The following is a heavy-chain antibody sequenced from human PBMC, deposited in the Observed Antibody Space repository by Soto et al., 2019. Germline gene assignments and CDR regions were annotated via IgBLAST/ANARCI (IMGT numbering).Heavy chain of an antibody. V-gene: IGHV4-31*03. D-gene: IGHD3-22*01. CDR3: ARGGGYDYFFDY. CDR2: ISYSGTT. J-gene: IGHJ4*02. Sequence: SETLSLTCTVSGGAIISGGYYLSWIRQSPGRGLEWVGYISYSGTTSYNPSLKSRVTISADTSENQFSLRLTSVTSADTAVYYCARGGGYDYFFDYWGRGTLVTVSS. CDR1: GGAIISGGYY.